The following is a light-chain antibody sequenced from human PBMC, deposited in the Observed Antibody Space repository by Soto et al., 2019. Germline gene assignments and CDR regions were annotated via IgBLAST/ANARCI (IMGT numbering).Light chain of an antibody. CDR3: QQSYTAPPT. CDR2: ASS. CDR1: QSISRY. J-gene: IGKJ1*01. V-gene: IGKV1-39*01. Sequence: DIPMTQSPSSLSASVGDRVTITCRASQSISRYLNWYQQKPWKAPKLLIYASSNLQSGVPSTFSGSGSGTDFTLTIRSLQPEDFATYYCQQSYTAPPTFGQGTTVEIK.